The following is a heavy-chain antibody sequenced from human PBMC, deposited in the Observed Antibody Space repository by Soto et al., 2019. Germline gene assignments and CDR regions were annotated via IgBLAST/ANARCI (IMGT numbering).Heavy chain of an antibody. V-gene: IGHV3-30-3*01. D-gene: IGHD3-10*01. CDR2: ISYDGSNK. Sequence: QVQLVESGGGVVQPGRSLRLSCAASGFTFSSYAMHWVRQAPGKGLEWVAVISYDGSNKYYADSVKGRFTISRDNSKNTLYLQMNSLRAEDTAVYYCERDQQELLWFGELFDYWGQGTLVTVSS. J-gene: IGHJ4*02. CDR3: ERDQQELLWFGELFDY. CDR1: GFTFSSYA.